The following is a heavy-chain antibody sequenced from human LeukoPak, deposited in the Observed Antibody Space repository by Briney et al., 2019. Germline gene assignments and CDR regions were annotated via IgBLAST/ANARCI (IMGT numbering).Heavy chain of an antibody. CDR3: ARVTMVRGVIILFDY. J-gene: IGHJ4*02. V-gene: IGHV4-39*07. CDR2: MYNSGST. CDR1: GGSISSSYYY. D-gene: IGHD3-10*01. Sequence: SETLSLTCTVSGGSISSSYYYWGWIRQPPGKGLEWIGTMYNSGSTNYNPSLKSRVTISVDTSKNQFSLKLSPVTAADTAVYYCARVTMVRGVIILFDYWGQGTLVTVSS.